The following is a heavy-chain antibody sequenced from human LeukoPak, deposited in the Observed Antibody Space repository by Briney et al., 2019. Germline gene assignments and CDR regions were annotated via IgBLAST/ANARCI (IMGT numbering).Heavy chain of an antibody. D-gene: IGHD3-3*01. CDR1: GFTFSSYE. Sequence: GGSLRLSCSGSGFTFSSYEMNWVRQAPGKGLEWVSFIDSSGSTIYYADSVKGRFTISRDNAKKSLYLQMNSLRVEDTAVYYCARDGILEWLLGWGQGTLVTVSS. J-gene: IGHJ4*02. V-gene: IGHV3-48*03. CDR2: IDSSGSTI. CDR3: ARDGILEWLLG.